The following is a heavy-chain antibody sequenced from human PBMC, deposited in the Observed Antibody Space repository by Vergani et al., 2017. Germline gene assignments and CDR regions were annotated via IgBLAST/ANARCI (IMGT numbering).Heavy chain of an antibody. J-gene: IGHJ6*01. V-gene: IGHV5-51*01. D-gene: IGHD2-2*01. CDR2: IYPGDSDT. Sequence: EVQLVQSGAEVKKPGESLKISCKGSGYSFTSYWIGWVRQMPGKGLEWMGIIYPGDSDTRDSPSFQGQVTISADKSISTAYLQWSSLKAADTAMYYCARQVGYCSSTSCPDGGMDVWGQGTTVAVSS. CDR3: ARQVGYCSSTSCPDGGMDV. CDR1: GYSFTSYW.